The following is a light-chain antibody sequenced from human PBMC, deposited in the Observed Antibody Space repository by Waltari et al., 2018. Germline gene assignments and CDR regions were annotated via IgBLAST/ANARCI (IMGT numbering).Light chain of an antibody. CDR2: DDS. J-gene: IGLJ2*01. CDR1: HIGSKS. V-gene: IGLV3-21*03. CDR3: QVWDTHSDVV. Sequence: SYSLTQPPSVSVAPGKTATITCGGNHIGSKSVHWYRKKPGPAPVLVVYDDSHRPSGIPERFSGSNSGNTATLTISGVEAGDEADFYCQVWDTHSDVVFGGGTKLTVL.